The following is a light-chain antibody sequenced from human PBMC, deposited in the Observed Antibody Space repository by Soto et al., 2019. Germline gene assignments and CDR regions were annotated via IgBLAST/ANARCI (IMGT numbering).Light chain of an antibody. J-gene: IGKJ1*01. CDR3: HQYNFWPT. Sequence: EIVLTQSPGTLSLSPGERATLSCRASQSVSNNYLAWYQQKPGQAPRLLIYGTSTRATGIPARFSGSGSGTEFTLTISSLQSEDFAVYYCHQYNFWPTFGQGTKVDIK. CDR1: QSVSNN. CDR2: GTS. V-gene: IGKV3-15*01.